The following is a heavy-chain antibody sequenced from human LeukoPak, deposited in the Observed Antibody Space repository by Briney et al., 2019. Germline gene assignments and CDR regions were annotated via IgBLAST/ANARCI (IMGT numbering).Heavy chain of an antibody. CDR3: ARDVNRITMVRGVIQDWFDP. D-gene: IGHD3-10*01. Sequence: GASVKVSCKASGYTFTGYYTHWVRQAPGQGLEWMGWINPNSGGTNYAQKFQGRVTMTRDTSISTAYMELSRLRSDDTAVYYCARDVNRITMVRGVIQDWFDPWGQGTLVTVSS. CDR1: GYTFTGYY. CDR2: INPNSGGT. V-gene: IGHV1-2*02. J-gene: IGHJ5*02.